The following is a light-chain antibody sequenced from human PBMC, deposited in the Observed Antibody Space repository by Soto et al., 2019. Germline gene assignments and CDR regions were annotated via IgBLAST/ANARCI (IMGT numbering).Light chain of an antibody. CDR1: QTISTY. J-gene: IGKJ2*01. CDR3: QQSDSTPYT. V-gene: IGKV1-39*01. CDR2: DAS. Sequence: DIQMTQSPSSLSASVGDRVTITCRASQTISTYLNWYQQKQVKAPRLLIYDASSLISGVPSRFSGSGSGTDFTLTIASLQPEDFSTYYCQQSDSTPYTFGQGTKVEI.